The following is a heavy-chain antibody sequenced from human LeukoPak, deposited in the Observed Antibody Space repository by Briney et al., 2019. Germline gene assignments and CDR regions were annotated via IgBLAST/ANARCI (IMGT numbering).Heavy chain of an antibody. J-gene: IGHJ5*02. CDR3: ARDILTGYYSGWFDP. Sequence: SETLSLTCTVSGGSISSYYWSWIRQPPGKGLEWIGYIYYSGSTNYNPSLKSRVTISVDTSKNQLSLKLSSVTAADTAVYYCARDILTGYYSGWFDPWGQGTLVTVSS. CDR2: IYYSGST. V-gene: IGHV4-59*01. CDR1: GGSISSYY. D-gene: IGHD3-9*01.